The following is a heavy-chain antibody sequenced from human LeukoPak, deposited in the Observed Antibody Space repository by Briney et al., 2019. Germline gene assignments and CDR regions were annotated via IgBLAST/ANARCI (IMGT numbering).Heavy chain of an antibody. J-gene: IGHJ4*02. D-gene: IGHD2-2*01. CDR3: AKDRGYCSSTSCSDDDY. Sequence: GGSLRLSCAASGFTFNNYAMNWVRQAPGKGLEWVSVISGSGGTTYYADSVKGRFTISRDNSKSTLHLQMNSLRVEDTAVYYCAKDRGYCSSTSCSDDDYWGQGTLVTVSS. V-gene: IGHV3-23*01. CDR2: ISGSGGTT. CDR1: GFTFNNYA.